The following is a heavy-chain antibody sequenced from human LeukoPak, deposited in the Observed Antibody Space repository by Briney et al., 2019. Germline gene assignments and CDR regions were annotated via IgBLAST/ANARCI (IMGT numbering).Heavy chain of an antibody. CDR2: IIPIFGTA. V-gene: IGHV1-69*13. CDR3: AKVPRESSGWNYYFDY. D-gene: IGHD6-19*01. J-gene: IGHJ4*02. CDR1: GGTFSSYA. Sequence: ASVKVSXKASGGTFSSYAISWVRQAPGQGLEWMGGIIPIFGTANYAQKFQGRVTITADESTSTAYMELSSLRAEDTAVYYCAKVPRESSGWNYYFDYWGQGTLVTVSS.